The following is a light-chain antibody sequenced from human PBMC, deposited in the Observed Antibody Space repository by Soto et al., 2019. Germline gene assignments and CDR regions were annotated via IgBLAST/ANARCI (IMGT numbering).Light chain of an antibody. Sequence: QSAPTQPASVSGSPGQSITISCTGTSNDIGDYKYVSWYQQHPGKVPKLTIYEVSNRPSGVSNRFSGSKSGNTASLTISGLQAEDEADYFCGSYTTTSIGVFGGGTKLTVL. J-gene: IGLJ3*02. V-gene: IGLV2-14*01. CDR1: SNDIGDYKY. CDR3: GSYTTTSIGV. CDR2: EVS.